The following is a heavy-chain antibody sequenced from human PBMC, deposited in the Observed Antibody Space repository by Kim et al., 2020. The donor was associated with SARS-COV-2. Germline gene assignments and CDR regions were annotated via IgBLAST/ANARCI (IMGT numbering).Heavy chain of an antibody. Sequence: PRLNSRVTISVDTSKNQFSLKLSSVTAADTAVYYCARARITMIVVVKYFDYWGQGTLVTVSS. J-gene: IGHJ4*02. D-gene: IGHD3-22*01. V-gene: IGHV4-31*02. CDR3: ARARITMIVVVKYFDY.